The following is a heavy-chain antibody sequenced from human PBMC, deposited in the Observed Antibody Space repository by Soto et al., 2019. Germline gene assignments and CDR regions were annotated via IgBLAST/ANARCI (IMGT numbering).Heavy chain of an antibody. V-gene: IGHV1-69*06. D-gene: IGHD4-4*01. CDR1: GGTFSSYA. CDR3: ARQSKQNPYRSDY. J-gene: IGHJ4*02. CDR2: LIPIFGTA. Sequence: QVQLVQSGAEVKKPGSSVKVSCKASGGTFSSYAISWVRQAPGQGLEWMGGLIPIFGTANYAQKFQGRVTIPADKSTGTAYMELSSLRYEDTAVYYCARQSKQNPYRSDYWGQGTLVTVSS.